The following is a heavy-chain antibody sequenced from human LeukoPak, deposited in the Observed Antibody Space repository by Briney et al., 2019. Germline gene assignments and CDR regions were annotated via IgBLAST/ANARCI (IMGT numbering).Heavy chain of an antibody. Sequence: ASVKVSCKASGYTFTGYYMHWVRQAPGLGLEWMGWINPNSGGTNYAQKFQGRVTMTRDTSISTAYMELSRLRSDDTAVYYCARAADDPDERWENWFDPWGQGTLVTVSS. CDR3: ARAADDPDERWENWFDP. CDR1: GYTFTGYY. D-gene: IGHD5-24*01. J-gene: IGHJ5*02. CDR2: INPNSGGT. V-gene: IGHV1-2*02.